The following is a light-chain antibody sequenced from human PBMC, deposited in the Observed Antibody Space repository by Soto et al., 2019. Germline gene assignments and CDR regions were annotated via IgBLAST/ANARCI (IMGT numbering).Light chain of an antibody. J-gene: IGKJ1*01. CDR3: QPYGSSPPRT. V-gene: IGKV3-20*01. CDR1: QSVSNDF. CDR2: GAS. Sequence: VLTQSPGILSLSPGERATLSCRASQSVSNDFLAWYQQKPGQASRLLIYGASTRATDVPDRFSGSGSGADFTLSISRLEPEDFAVYYCQPYGSSPPRTFGQGTKVDIK.